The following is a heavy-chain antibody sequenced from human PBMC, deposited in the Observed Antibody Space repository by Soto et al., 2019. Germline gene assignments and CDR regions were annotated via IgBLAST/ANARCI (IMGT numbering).Heavy chain of an antibody. D-gene: IGHD3-10*01. V-gene: IGHV5-51*01. J-gene: IGHJ4*02. CDR2: IYPGDSET. CDR1: GYSFANYW. CDR3: ARPGAPTETVVYDF. Sequence: PGESLKISCKASGYSFANYWIGWVCQKPGKGLEWMGVIYPGDSETTYSPSFEGQVIISVDRSRGTAFLEWSSLKASDTAMYYCARPGAPTETVVYDFWGQGTQVTVSS.